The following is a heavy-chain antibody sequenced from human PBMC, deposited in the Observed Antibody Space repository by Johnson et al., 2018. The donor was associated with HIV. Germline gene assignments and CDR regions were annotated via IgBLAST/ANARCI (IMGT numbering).Heavy chain of an antibody. Sequence: VQLVESGGGLIQPGGSLRLSCAASGFTVSSNYMSWVRQAPGKGLEWVSLIYSGGSTYYADSVKGRFTISRDDSRNTLHLQMNSLRAEDTAVYYCARAGCGGDCSTDAFDIWGQGTMVTVSS. CDR2: IYSGGST. D-gene: IGHD2-21*02. CDR3: ARAGCGGDCSTDAFDI. J-gene: IGHJ3*02. V-gene: IGHV3-53*01. CDR1: GFTVSSNY.